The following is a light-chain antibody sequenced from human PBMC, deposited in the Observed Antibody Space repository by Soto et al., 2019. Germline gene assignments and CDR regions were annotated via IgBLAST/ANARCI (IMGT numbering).Light chain of an antibody. Sequence: DIQMTQSPSTLSASVGDRVTITCRANQSISSWLAWYQQKPGKAPKLLIYDASSLESGVPSRFSGSGSGTEFTLTISSLQPDDFATYYCQYSRHLPLFGPGTKVDMK. CDR2: DAS. J-gene: IGKJ3*01. CDR3: QYSRHLPL. CDR1: QSISSW. V-gene: IGKV1-5*01.